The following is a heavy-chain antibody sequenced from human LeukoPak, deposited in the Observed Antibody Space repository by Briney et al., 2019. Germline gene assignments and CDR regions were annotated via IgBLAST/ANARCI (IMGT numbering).Heavy chain of an antibody. V-gene: IGHV3-66*02. CDR3: ARGFYEFEDSGYYFDF. CDR2: IYRGGNT. D-gene: IGHD3-22*01. CDR1: GFIVSSNY. J-gene: IGHJ4*02. Sequence: GSLRLSCAASGFIVSSNYMNWVRQGPGKGLEWVSVIYRGGNTFYTDSVRGRFTISRDNSKNILYLQMNSLRPEDTAVYYCARGFYEFEDSGYYFDFWGQGTLVTVSS.